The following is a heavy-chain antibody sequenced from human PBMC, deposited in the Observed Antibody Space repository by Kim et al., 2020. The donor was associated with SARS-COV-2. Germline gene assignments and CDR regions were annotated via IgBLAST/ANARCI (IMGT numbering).Heavy chain of an antibody. CDR1: GGTFSSYA. V-gene: IGHV1-69*04. CDR2: IIPILGIA. CDR3: AREVVVTAPDYYYYYGMDV. D-gene: IGHD2-21*02. Sequence: SVKVSCKASGGTFSSYAISLVRQAPGQGLEWMGRIIPILGIANYAQKFQGRVTITADKSTSTAYMELSSLRSEDTAVYYCAREVVVTAPDYYYYYGMDV. J-gene: IGHJ6*01.